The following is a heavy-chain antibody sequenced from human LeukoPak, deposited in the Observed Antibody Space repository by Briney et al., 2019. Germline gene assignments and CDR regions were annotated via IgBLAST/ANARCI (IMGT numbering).Heavy chain of an antibody. CDR3: ARHYPGGDYFIDY. CDR1: GYSFTSYW. D-gene: IGHD4-17*01. V-gene: IGHV5-51*01. CDR2: IYPDDSET. J-gene: IGHJ4*02. Sequence: GESLKISCKGSGYSFTSYWIGWVRQMPGKGLEWVGIIYPDDSETRYSPSFQDQVTISADKSISTAYLQWSSLKASDTAMHYCARHYPGGDYFIDYWGQGTLVTVSS.